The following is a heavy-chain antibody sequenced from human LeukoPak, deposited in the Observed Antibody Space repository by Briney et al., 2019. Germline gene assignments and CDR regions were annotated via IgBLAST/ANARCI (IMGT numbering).Heavy chain of an antibody. Sequence: GGSLRLSCAASGFTFSSYGMRWVRQAPGKGLEWVAVISYDGSNKYYADSVKGRFTISRDNSKNTLYLQMNSLRAEDTAVYYCASETYYYGSGSYYGGAFDIWGQGTMVTVSS. J-gene: IGHJ3*02. D-gene: IGHD3-10*01. CDR2: ISYDGSNK. V-gene: IGHV3-30*19. CDR3: ASETYYYGSGSYYGGAFDI. CDR1: GFTFSSYG.